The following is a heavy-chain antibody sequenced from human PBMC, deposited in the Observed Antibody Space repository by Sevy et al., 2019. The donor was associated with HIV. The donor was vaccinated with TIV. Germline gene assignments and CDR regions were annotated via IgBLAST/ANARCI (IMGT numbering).Heavy chain of an antibody. V-gene: IGHV4-31*03. J-gene: IGHJ4*02. Sequence: SETLSLTCTVSGGSISRGGYYWSWIRQHPGKGLEWIGYISYSGGTSYNPSLKSRLTISVDTSKNQFSLRLTSVIAADTAVYYCAREMGDSWGQGILVTVSS. CDR3: AREMGDS. CDR1: GGSISRGGYY. CDR2: ISYSGGT.